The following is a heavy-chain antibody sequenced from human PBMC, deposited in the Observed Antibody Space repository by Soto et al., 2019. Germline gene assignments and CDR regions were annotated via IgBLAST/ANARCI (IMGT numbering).Heavy chain of an antibody. D-gene: IGHD3-3*01. CDR1: GYTFTGYF. CDR3: ARGGGTILAPLP. V-gene: IGHV1-2*02. J-gene: IGHJ5*02. Sequence: QVQLMQSGADMKKPGASVKVSCKASGYTFTGYFMHWVRQAPGQGLEWMGWINTNSGATKYAHKFQGRVTMTRDTSISTAYMELSGLTSDDTAVYFCARGGGTILAPLPWGQGTLVTVSS. CDR2: INTNSGAT.